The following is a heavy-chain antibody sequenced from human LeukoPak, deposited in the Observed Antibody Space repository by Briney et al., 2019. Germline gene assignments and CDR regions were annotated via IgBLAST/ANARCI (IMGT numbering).Heavy chain of an antibody. J-gene: IGHJ4*02. D-gene: IGHD3-10*01. CDR1: GYSISSGYY. CDR3: ARGPMAHFDY. Sequence: SKTLSLTCTVSGYSISSGYYWGWIRQPPGKGLEWIGSIYYSGSTYYNPSLKSRVTISVDTSKNQFSLKLSTVTAADTAVYYCARGPMAHFDYWGQGTLVTVSS. V-gene: IGHV4-38-2*02. CDR2: IYYSGST.